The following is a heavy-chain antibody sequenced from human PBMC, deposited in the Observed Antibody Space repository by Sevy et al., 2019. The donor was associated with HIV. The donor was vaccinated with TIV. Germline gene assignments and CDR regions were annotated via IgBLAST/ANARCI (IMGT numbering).Heavy chain of an antibody. CDR3: ARDAGYTTKFHPLH. CDR1: GFRLNTYA. V-gene: IGHV3-30*14. D-gene: IGHD5-12*01. J-gene: IGHJ4*02. CDR2: ISSTGNFE. Sequence: GGSLRLSCSASGFRLNTYAMHWVRQAPGKGLEWVSVISSTGNFESYAASVKGRFTISKDNSKNTVSLQMNSLRPEDTAMYYCARDAGYTTKFHPLHWAQRTLVTVSS.